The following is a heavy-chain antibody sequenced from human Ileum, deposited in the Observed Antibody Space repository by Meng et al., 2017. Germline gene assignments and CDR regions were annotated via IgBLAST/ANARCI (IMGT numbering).Heavy chain of an antibody. Sequence: GESLKISCAASGITVGSNHMSWVRQAPGRGLECVSVIYSGGKTSYAESVKGRFTISRDNSKNTLYLQMKRLGTEDTAVYYCARSPRGMDWGQGTLVTVSS. D-gene: IGHD2-8*01. CDR2: IYSGGKT. J-gene: IGHJ4*02. V-gene: IGHV3-66*02. CDR1: GITVGSNH. CDR3: ARSPRGMD.